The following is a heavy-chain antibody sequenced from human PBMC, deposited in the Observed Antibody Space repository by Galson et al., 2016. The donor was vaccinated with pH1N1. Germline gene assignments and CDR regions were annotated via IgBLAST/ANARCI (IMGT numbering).Heavy chain of an antibody. CDR3: ARDPQGYYGVYVGFHY. J-gene: IGHJ4*02. CDR2: IRFDGSNR. V-gene: IGHV3-30*02. D-gene: IGHD4-17*01. CDR1: GFTFSSYN. Sequence: SLRLSCAASGFTFSSYNMHWVRQAPGKGPEWVAFIRFDGSNRKYASSLKGRFTISRDNSKNTLYLQMDSLRTEDTALYYCARDPQGYYGVYVGFHYWGQGTLVTVSS.